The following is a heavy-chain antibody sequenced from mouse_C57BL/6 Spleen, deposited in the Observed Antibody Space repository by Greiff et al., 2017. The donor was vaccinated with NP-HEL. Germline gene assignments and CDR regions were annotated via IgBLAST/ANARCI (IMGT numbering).Heavy chain of an antibody. V-gene: IGHV1-81*01. CDR3: ARMRYDPAMDY. CDR1: GYTFTSYG. CDR2: IYPRSGNT. J-gene: IGHJ4*01. D-gene: IGHD2-3*01. Sequence: QVHVKQSGAELARPGASVKLSCKASGYTFTSYGISWVKQRTGQGLEWIGEIYPRSGNTYYNEKFKGKATLTADKSSSTAYMELRSLTSEDSAVYFCARMRYDPAMDYWGQGTSVTVSS.